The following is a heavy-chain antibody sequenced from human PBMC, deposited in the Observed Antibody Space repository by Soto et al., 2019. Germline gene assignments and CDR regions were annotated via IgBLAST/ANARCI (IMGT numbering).Heavy chain of an antibody. CDR3: AKAPGDYGDYLFDY. V-gene: IGHV3-30*18. CDR2: ISYDGSNK. D-gene: IGHD4-17*01. Sequence: QVQLVESGGGVVQPGRSLRLSCAASGFTFSSYGMHWVRQAPGKGLEWVAVISYDGSNKYYADSVKGRFTISRDNSKNTLYLQMNSLRAEDTAVYYCAKAPGDYGDYLFDYWGQGTRVTVSS. CDR1: GFTFSSYG. J-gene: IGHJ4*02.